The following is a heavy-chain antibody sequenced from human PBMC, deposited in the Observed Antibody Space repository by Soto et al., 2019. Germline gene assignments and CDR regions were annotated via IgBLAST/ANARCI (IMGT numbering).Heavy chain of an antibody. CDR1: GGSISSYY. Sequence: SETLSLTCTVSGGSISSYYRSWMRQPPGKGLEWIGYIYYSGSTNYNPSLKSRVTISVDTSKNQFSLKLSSVTAADTAVYYCARGHYDILTPFDYWGQGTLVTVSS. J-gene: IGHJ4*02. V-gene: IGHV4-59*01. D-gene: IGHD3-9*01. CDR3: ARGHYDILTPFDY. CDR2: IYYSGST.